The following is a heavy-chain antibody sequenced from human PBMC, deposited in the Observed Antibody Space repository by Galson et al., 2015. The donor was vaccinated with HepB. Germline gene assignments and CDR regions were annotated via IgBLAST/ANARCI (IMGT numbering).Heavy chain of an antibody. CDR2: IYYSEST. Sequence: IRQPPGKGLEWIGNIYYSESTNYNPSLKSRVIISRDVSKSTLYLQMNALGAGDTAVYYCARDPDDTNGYYNSFDYWGQGALVTVSS. CDR3: ARDPDDTNGYYNSFDY. V-gene: IGHV4-59*01. J-gene: IGHJ4*02. D-gene: IGHD3-22*01.